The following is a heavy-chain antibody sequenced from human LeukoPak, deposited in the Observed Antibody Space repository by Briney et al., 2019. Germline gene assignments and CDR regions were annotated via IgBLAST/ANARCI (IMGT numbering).Heavy chain of an antibody. CDR3: AKEVSGWSHHEWVES. CDR2: ISWDGVET. CDR1: GFVFDDYT. V-gene: IGHV3-43*01. D-gene: IGHD6-19*01. Sequence: GGSLRLSCAASGFVFDDYTMHWVRQAPGKGLEWVSLISWDGVETNYADSVKGRFTISRDNSKDSLYLQMNSLKTEDSALYYCAKEVSGWSHHEWVESWGQGTLVTVAS. J-gene: IGHJ5*02.